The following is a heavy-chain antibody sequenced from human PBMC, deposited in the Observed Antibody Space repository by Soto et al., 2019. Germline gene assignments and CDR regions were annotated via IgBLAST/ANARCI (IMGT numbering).Heavy chain of an antibody. CDR1: GGTFSTST. Sequence: QVQLVQSGAEVKKPGSSVKVSCKASGGTFSTSTISWVRQAPGQGLEWMGRIIPLLNTANYAQKFQGRVTITADKSTGTAYLELTSLRSEDTAVYFCSRGGGVSAVFWLDPWGQGTLVTVTS. CDR3: SRGGGVSAVFWLDP. V-gene: IGHV1-69*08. D-gene: IGHD3-16*01. J-gene: IGHJ5*02. CDR2: IIPLLNTA.